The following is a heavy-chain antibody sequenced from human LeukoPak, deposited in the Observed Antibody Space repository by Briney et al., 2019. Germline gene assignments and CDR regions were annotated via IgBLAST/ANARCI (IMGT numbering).Heavy chain of an antibody. Sequence: GGSLRLSCAAFGFTVSSNYMSWVRQAPGKGLEWVAFIRYDGSNKYYADSVKGRFTISRDNSKNTLYLQMNSLRAEDTAVYYCAKDLEDSSGYYFDYWGQGTLVTVSS. CDR3: AKDLEDSSGYYFDY. J-gene: IGHJ4*02. CDR1: GFTVSSNY. D-gene: IGHD3-22*01. V-gene: IGHV3-30*02. CDR2: IRYDGSNK.